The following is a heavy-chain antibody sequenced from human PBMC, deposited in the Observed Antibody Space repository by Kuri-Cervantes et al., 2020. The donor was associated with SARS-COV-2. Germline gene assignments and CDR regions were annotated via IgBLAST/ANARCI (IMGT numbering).Heavy chain of an antibody. Sequence: SETLSLTCIVSGVAIDSNSYYWVWIRQAPGKGLEWIGGIYYSGSTYHNPSLKRRVTMSADTSKNQFSLKLSSVTAADTAVYYCARDMRSAELAFDLWGRGTLVTVSS. D-gene: IGHD3-16*01. CDR3: ARDMRSAELAFDL. J-gene: IGHJ2*01. CDR2: IYYSGST. V-gene: IGHV4-39*07. CDR1: GVAIDSNSYY.